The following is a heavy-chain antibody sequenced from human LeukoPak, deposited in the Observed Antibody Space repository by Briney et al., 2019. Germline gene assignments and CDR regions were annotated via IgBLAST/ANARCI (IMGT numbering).Heavy chain of an antibody. CDR2: VRYDGSDK. D-gene: IGHD5-24*01. J-gene: IGHJ4*02. CDR3: AKTGGRDGYGFDS. Sequence: GTSLRLSCAASGFTLSSHGMHWVRQAPGKGLEWVAVVRYDGSDKYYADSVKGRFTISRDNSKNTLYLQMNSLRAEDTALYYCAKTGGRDGYGFDSWGQGTLVTVSP. CDR1: GFTLSSHG. V-gene: IGHV3-33*06.